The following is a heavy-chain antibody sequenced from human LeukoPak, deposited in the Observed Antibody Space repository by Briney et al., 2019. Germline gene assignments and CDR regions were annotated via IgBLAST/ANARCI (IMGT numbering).Heavy chain of an antibody. V-gene: IGHV4-39*01. J-gene: IGHJ5*02. CDR1: GGSIRSSGYY. CDR2: IYYSGNT. D-gene: IGHD3-16*01. Sequence: SETLSLICTVSGGSIRSSGYYWAWIRQPPGKGLESIANIYYSGNTYYNPSLKSRVTISVDTSKNQFSLKLTSVTAADTAVYYCARHRVYDWNYPIWFDPWGQGTLVTVSS. CDR3: ARHRVYDWNYPIWFDP.